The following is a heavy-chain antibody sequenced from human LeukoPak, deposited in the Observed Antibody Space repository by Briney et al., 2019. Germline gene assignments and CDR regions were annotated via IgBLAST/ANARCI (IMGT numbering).Heavy chain of an antibody. J-gene: IGHJ3*02. CDR1: GFTFRTST. CDR3: AAELNGVNSDCCNFEI. CDR2: VSVGSGVT. Sequence: VASVKVSCKASGFTFRTSTIQWVRQARGQRLEWIGWVSVGSGVTTYAHSLQERLSITRDMSTGTAYMELGSLTSDDTAVYYCAAELNGVNSDCCNFEIWGQGTMVTVSS. D-gene: IGHD2/OR15-2a*01. V-gene: IGHV1-58*02.